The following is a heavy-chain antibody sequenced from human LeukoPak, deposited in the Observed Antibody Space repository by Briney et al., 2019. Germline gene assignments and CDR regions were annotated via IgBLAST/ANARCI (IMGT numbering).Heavy chain of an antibody. V-gene: IGHV3-30-3*01. CDR1: GFTFSSYA. Sequence: GGSLRLSCAASGFTFSSYAMHRVRQAPGNGLEWVAFISYDGSNKYYADSVKGRFTISRDNSKNTLYLQMNSLRAEDTAVYYCARDGGGDYFDYWGQGTLVTVSS. D-gene: IGHD4-23*01. J-gene: IGHJ4*02. CDR2: ISYDGSNK. CDR3: ARDGGGDYFDY.